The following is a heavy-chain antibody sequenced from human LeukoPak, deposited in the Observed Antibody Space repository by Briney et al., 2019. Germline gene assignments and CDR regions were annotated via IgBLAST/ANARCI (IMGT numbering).Heavy chain of an antibody. CDR3: ARGPHYYGSGSYYS. V-gene: IGHV4-61*01. CDR1: GGSVSSGSYY. Sequence: SETLSLTCTVSGGSVSSGSYYWSWIRQPPGKGLEWIRYIYYSGSTNYNPSLKSRVTISVDTSKNQFSLKLSSVTAADTAVYYCARGPHYYGSGSYYSWGQGTLVTVSS. D-gene: IGHD3-10*01. J-gene: IGHJ5*02. CDR2: IYYSGST.